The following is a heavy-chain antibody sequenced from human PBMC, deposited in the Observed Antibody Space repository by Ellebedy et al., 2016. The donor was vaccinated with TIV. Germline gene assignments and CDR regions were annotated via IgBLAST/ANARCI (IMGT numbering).Heavy chain of an antibody. CDR1: GFTFSTYW. V-gene: IGHV3-74*01. CDR2: ININGSIT. Sequence: PGGSLRLSCAASGFTFSTYWMHWVRQAPGKRLVWVSRININGSITTYADSVKGRFTISRDNAKNTLYLQMDSLRAEDTAVYYCAILDWRIYSDSSPARGYWGQGTLVTVSS. D-gene: IGHD6-6*01. CDR3: AILDWRIYSDSSPARGY. J-gene: IGHJ4*02.